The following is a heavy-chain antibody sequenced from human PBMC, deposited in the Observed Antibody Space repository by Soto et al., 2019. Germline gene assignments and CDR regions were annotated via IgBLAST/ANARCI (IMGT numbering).Heavy chain of an antibody. CDR2: INGANGNT. CDR1: GYTFTSYS. Sequence: ASVEVSCKASGYTFTSYSMHWVLQAPGQRLEWMGSINGANGNTKYSQKFQGRVTITRDTSASTAYMELSSLRSEDTDVYYCARAPGNYYYYAMDVWGQGTTVTVSS. CDR3: ARAPGNYYYYAMDV. V-gene: IGHV1-3*01. D-gene: IGHD1-26*01. J-gene: IGHJ6*01.